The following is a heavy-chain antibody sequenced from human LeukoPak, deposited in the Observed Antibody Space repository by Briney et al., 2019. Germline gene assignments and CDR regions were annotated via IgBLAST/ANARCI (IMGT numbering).Heavy chain of an antibody. CDR1: GYTPTTAS. V-gene: IGHV1-18*01. CDR3: TIDLGDPWIAARGWFDP. J-gene: IGHJ5*02. D-gene: IGHD6-6*01. CDR2: ISAYNGKR. Sequence: ASPKDSSKPSGYTPTTASTRAGSASPRQGVGRMGWISAYNGKRKYAQKRQGRDTMTTDTSTSIAYMELRSLRSDDTAVYYCTIDLGDPWIAARGWFDPWGQGTLVTVSS.